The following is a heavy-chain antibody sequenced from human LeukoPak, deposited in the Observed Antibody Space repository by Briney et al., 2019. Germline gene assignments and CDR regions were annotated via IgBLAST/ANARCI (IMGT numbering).Heavy chain of an antibody. Sequence: SETLSLTCTVSGGSISSSSYYWGGIRQPPGKGLEWIGNIYYRGSTYYNPSLKSRVTISVDTSKNQFSLKLTSVTAADTAVYYCARHASVSGNWPRPLDSWGQGSLVTVSS. CDR3: ARHASVSGNWPRPLDS. V-gene: IGHV4-39*01. CDR2: IYYRGST. J-gene: IGHJ4*02. CDR1: GGSISSSSYY. D-gene: IGHD6-19*01.